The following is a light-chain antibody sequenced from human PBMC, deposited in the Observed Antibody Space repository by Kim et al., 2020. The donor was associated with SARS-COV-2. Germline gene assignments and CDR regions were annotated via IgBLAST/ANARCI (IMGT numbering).Light chain of an antibody. V-gene: IGLV3-1*01. CDR1: KLGDKY. Sequence: SYELTQPPSVSVSPGQTASITCSGVKLGDKYACWYQQKPGQSPVLVIYQDSKRHSGIPERFSGSNSGNTATLTISGTQAMDEADYYCQAWDSSPLVFGGGTQLTVL. CDR3: QAWDSSPLV. J-gene: IGLJ2*01. CDR2: QDS.